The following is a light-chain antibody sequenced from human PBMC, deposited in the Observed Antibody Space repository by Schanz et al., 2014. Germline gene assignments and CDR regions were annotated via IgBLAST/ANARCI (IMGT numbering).Light chain of an antibody. J-gene: IGLJ2*01. V-gene: IGLV1-44*01. Sequence: QSVLTQPPSASGTPGQRVTISCSGSSSNIGRNPVNWYQQLPGTAPKLLMYSNNQRPSGVPDRFSGSKSGNTASLAISGLQAEDEADYYCCSYAGSYTVVFGGGTKLTVL. CDR1: SSNIGRNP. CDR2: SNN. CDR3: CSYAGSYTVV.